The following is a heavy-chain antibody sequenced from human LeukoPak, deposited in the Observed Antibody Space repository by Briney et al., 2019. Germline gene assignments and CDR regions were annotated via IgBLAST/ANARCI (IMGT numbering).Heavy chain of an antibody. Sequence: SETLSLTCTVSRGSIRSYYWSWIRQPAGKGLEWLGRIDSSGTTNYSPSLKSRVTISVDTSKSQFSLKLNSVSAADTAVYFCARVGCWGLRDYFDYWGQGMLVTVSS. V-gene: IGHV4-4*07. CDR2: IDSSGTT. CDR1: RGSIRSYY. CDR3: ARVGCWGLRDYFDY. J-gene: IGHJ4*02. D-gene: IGHD3-16*01.